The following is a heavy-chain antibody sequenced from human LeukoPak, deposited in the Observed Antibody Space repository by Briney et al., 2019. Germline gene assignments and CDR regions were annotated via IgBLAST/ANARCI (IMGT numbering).Heavy chain of an antibody. V-gene: IGHV3-23*01. D-gene: IGHD3-3*02. CDR1: GFIFSSYA. CDR3: AKEAIRISMVSQH. CDR2: FSESGGGT. J-gene: IGHJ1*01. Sequence: GGSLRLSCAASGFIFSSYAMSWVRQPPGKGLEWVSSFSESGGGTYYADSVKGRFTISRDNSKNTLYLQMSSLRAEDTAVYYCAKEAIRISMVSQHWGQGTLVTVSS.